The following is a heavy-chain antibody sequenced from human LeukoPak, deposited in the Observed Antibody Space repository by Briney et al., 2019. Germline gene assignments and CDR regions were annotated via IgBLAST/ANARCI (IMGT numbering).Heavy chain of an antibody. CDR3: ARGMDAYKTGY. D-gene: IGHD5-24*01. CDR1: GGSFSGYY. J-gene: IGHJ4*02. CDR2: ISHSKGT. V-gene: IGHV4-34*01. Sequence: SETLSLTCAVYGGSFSGYYWTWIRQPPGKGPEWIGEISHSKGTHYNPSLKSRVTISEDTYKNQFFLNLNSVTAADTAVYYCARGMDAYKTGYWGQGTLVTVSS.